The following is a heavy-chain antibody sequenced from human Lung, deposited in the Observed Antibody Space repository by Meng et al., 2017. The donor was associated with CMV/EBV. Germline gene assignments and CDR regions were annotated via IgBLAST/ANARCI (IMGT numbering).Heavy chain of an antibody. CDR2: ISTSGSYI. J-gene: IGHJ4*02. V-gene: IGHV3-21*01. D-gene: IGHD6-13*01. CDR3: ARGRGRSWSVFVY. CDR1: GFTFGAYG. Sequence: ESXKISXAASGFTFGAYGMNWVRQAPGKGLEWVSFISTSGSYIYYADSVKGRFTISRDNAKHSLSLQMNSLSAEDTAVYYCARGRGRSWSVFVYWGQGTLVTVSS.